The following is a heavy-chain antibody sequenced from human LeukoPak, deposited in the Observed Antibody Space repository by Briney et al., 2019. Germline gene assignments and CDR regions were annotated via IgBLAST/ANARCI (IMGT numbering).Heavy chain of an antibody. Sequence: GGSLRLSCAASGFTFSSYGMHWVRQAPGKGLEWVAVISYDGSNKYYADSVKGRFTISRDNSKNTLYLQMNSLRAEDTAVYYCAKDRICGSNVFDYWGQGTLVTVSS. CDR3: AKDRICGSNVFDY. D-gene: IGHD5-12*01. V-gene: IGHV3-30*18. J-gene: IGHJ4*02. CDR1: GFTFSSYG. CDR2: ISYDGSNK.